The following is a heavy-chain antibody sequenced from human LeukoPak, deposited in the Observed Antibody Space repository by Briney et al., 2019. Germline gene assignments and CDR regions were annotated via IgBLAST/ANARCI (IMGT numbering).Heavy chain of an antibody. J-gene: IGHJ4*02. Sequence: GASVKVSCKASGYSFTSNYINWVRQAPGQGLEWMGMIYPRDGSTSYAQKFQGRVTVTRDTSTSTVHMELSGLRSEDTAVYYCARDQEALDYWGQGTLVTVSS. CDR2: IYPRDGST. CDR3: ARDQEALDY. V-gene: IGHV1-46*01. CDR1: GYSFTSNY.